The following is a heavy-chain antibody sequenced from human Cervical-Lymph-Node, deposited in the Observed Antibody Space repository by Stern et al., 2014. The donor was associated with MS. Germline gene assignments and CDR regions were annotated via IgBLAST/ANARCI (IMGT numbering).Heavy chain of an antibody. V-gene: IGHV3-23*04. J-gene: IGHJ2*01. CDR3: AKEAVHWYFDL. Sequence: EVQLGESGGGLVQPGGSLRLSCAASGFTFSSYAMSCVRQAPGKGLEWVSAISGRGGRKYYADSVKGGFTISRDNSKNTLYLQMNSLRAEDTAVYYCAKEAVHWYFDLWGRGTLVTVSS. D-gene: IGHD6-19*01. CDR1: GFTFSSYA. CDR2: ISGRGGRK.